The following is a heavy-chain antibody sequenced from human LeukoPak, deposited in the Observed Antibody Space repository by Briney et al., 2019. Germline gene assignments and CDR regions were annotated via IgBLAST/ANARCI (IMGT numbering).Heavy chain of an antibody. D-gene: IGHD3-10*01. V-gene: IGHV1-18*01. CDR3: ARDPRTMVRGVISPLDY. CDR2: ISAYNGNT. J-gene: IGHJ4*02. CDR1: GYTFTSYG. Sequence: ASVKVSCKASGYTFTSYGISWVRQAPGQGLEWMGWISAYNGNTNYAQKLQGRVTMTTDTSTSTAYMELRSLRSDDTAVYYCARDPRTMVRGVISPLDYWGQGTLVTVSS.